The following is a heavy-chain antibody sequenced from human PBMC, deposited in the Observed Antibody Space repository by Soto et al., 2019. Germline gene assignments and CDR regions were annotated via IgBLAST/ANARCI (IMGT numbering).Heavy chain of an antibody. CDR3: AKGGYYFDRSGYYGVFGY. D-gene: IGHD3-22*01. CDR2: ISYDGSNY. J-gene: IGHJ4*02. CDR1: GFTFSSFG. Sequence: QVQLVESGGGVVQPGRSLRLSCAASGFTFSSFGMHWVRQAPGKGLEWVAVISYDGSNYYYGDPVRGRFTISRDNSQNTRDRQMNSRRPEDTAVYYCAKGGYYFDRSGYYGVFGYWGQGTLVTVSS. V-gene: IGHV3-30*18.